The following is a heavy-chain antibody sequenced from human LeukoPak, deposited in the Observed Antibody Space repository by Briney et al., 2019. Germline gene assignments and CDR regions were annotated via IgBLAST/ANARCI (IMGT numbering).Heavy chain of an antibody. CDR2: ISSFSGYI. CDR1: GFTFSTYS. CDR3: VKDYLGARGYSAYHYYYYYSMDV. D-gene: IGHD5-12*01. Sequence: GGSLRLSCAASGFTFSTYSMNWVRQAPGKGLEWVSSISSFSGYIYYADSVKGRFTISRDNSKDSLYLQMNSLRSEDTASYFCVKDYLGARGYSAYHYYYYYSMDVWGKGTTVTVSS. V-gene: IGHV3-21*04. J-gene: IGHJ6*03.